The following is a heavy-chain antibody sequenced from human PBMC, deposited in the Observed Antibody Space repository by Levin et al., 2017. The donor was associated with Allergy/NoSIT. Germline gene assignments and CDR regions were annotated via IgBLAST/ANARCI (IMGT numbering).Heavy chain of an antibody. CDR2: INTNTGNP. D-gene: IGHD4-11*01. CDR3: ARAPSNYFDY. CDR1: GYTFTHYA. Sequence: HGESLKISCKASGYTFTHYAINWVRQAPGHGLEWMGWINTNTGNPTYAQGFTGRFVFSLDTSVSTAYLQISSLKTEDTALYYCARAPSNYFDYWGQGTLVTVSS. J-gene: IGHJ4*02. V-gene: IGHV7-4-1*02.